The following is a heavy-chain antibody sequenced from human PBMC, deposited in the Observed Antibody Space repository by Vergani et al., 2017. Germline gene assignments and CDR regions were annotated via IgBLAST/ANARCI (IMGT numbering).Heavy chain of an antibody. V-gene: IGHV4-61*02. CDR2: FYTGGGT. D-gene: IGHD6-13*01. CDR3: PRDPLHSTTWPFRRLDMDV. CDR1: GGSISSGSYY. J-gene: IGHJ6*02. Sequence: QVQLQESGPGLVRPSQTLSLTCTVSGGSISSGSYYWSWFRQPAGKGLEWIGRFYTGGGTSYNPSLKSRVTISVDTSKNQFSLPLSSVTAADTAVYYCPRDPLHSTTWPFRRLDMDVWGRGTTVAVSS.